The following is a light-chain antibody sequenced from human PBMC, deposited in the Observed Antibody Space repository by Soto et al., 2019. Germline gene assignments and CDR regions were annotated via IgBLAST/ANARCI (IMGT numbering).Light chain of an antibody. CDR2: SNN. CDR1: SPNIGGNA. J-gene: IGLJ1*01. Sequence: QSVLTQPPSASGTPGQRVTISCSGSSPNIGGNAVNWYQQLPGTAPKVLIYSNNQRPSGVPDRFSGSKSGTSASLDISGLQSEDEADYYCAAWDDSLNGHVFGTGTQVTVL. V-gene: IGLV1-44*01. CDR3: AAWDDSLNGHV.